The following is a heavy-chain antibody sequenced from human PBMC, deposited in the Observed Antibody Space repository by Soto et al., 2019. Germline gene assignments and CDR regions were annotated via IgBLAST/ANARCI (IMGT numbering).Heavy chain of an antibody. J-gene: IGHJ4*02. CDR2: ISYSGNT. Sequence: SETLSLTCTVSGGSISSDYWSWIRQPPGKGLEWIGYISYSGNTNYNPSLKSLVTMSVDTSKKQFSLKLRSVTAADTAVYYCARVLSGSSLFDYWGQGMLVTVSS. V-gene: IGHV4-59*01. D-gene: IGHD1-26*01. CDR1: GGSISSDY. CDR3: ARVLSGSSLFDY.